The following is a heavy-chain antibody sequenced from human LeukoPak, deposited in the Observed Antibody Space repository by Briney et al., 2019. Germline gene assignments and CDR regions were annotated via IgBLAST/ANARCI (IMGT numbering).Heavy chain of an antibody. V-gene: IGHV3-53*01. Sequence: GGSLRLSCAASGFTVRTDYMTWVRQAPGKGLEWVSIIYSDGSTYYTDSVRGRFSISRDNSKNTVYLQMNSLRAEDTAVYYCTRSVSGSYPIVHWGQGTLVTVSS. CDR2: IYSDGST. CDR1: GFTVRTDY. CDR3: TRSVSGSYPIVH. D-gene: IGHD1-26*01. J-gene: IGHJ4*02.